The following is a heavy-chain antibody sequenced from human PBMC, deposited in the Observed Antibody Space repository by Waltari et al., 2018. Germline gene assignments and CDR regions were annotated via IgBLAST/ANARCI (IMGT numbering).Heavy chain of an antibody. V-gene: IGHV3-73*01. CDR3: TRHDSGGWYYFDY. J-gene: IGHJ4*02. Sequence: EVQLVESGGGLVQPGGSLKLSCAASGFIFRASAMHWVRQAHGKGLGWVGRIRSKGNNYATSYAASVKGRFTISRDDSKNTAYLQMRSLKTEDTAVYYCTRHDSGGWYYFDYWGQGTLVTASS. D-gene: IGHD3-22*01. CDR2: IRSKGNNYAT. CDR1: GFIFRASA.